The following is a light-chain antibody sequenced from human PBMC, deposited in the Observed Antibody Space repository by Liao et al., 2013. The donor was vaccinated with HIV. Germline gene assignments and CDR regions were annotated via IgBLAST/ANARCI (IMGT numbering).Light chain of an antibody. Sequence: SYELTQPPSVSVSPGQTASITCSGDKLGDKYACWYQQKPGQSPVLVIYQDRKRPSGIPERFSGSNSGNTATLTISGTQAMDEADYYCQAWDSSXAVFGGGTKLTVL. V-gene: IGLV3-1*01. CDR2: QDR. CDR3: QAWDSSXAV. J-gene: IGLJ2*01. CDR1: KLGDKY.